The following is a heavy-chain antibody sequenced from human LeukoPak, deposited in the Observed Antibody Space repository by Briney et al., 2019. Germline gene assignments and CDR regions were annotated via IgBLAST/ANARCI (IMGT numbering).Heavy chain of an antibody. J-gene: IGHJ4*02. D-gene: IGHD1-26*01. V-gene: IGHV4-38-2*02. Sequence: PSETLSLTCTVSGYSISSGYYWGWIRQPPGKGLEWIGSIYHSGSTYYNPSLKSRVTISVDTSKNQFSLKLSSVTAADTAVYYCARGGILNWGQGTLVTVSS. CDR3: ARGGILN. CDR2: IYHSGST. CDR1: GYSISSGYY.